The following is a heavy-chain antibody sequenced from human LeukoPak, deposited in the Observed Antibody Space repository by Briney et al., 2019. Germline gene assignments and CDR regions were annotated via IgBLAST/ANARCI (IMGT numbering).Heavy chain of an antibody. CDR1: GYTLTELS. CDR2: FDPEDGET. J-gene: IGHJ3*02. Sequence: ASVKVSCKVSGYTLTELSIHWVRQAPGKGLEWMGGFDPEDGETIYTQKFQGRVTMTEDTSTDTAYMELSSLRSEDTAVYYCATVAMVRGVKGAFDIWGQGTMVTVSS. V-gene: IGHV1-24*01. CDR3: ATVAMVRGVKGAFDI. D-gene: IGHD3-10*01.